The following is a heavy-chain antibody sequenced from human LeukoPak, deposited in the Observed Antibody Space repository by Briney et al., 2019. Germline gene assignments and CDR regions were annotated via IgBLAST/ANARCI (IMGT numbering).Heavy chain of an antibody. CDR3: AKYGNYDYYFYFYYMDV. V-gene: IGHV3-43*02. J-gene: IGHJ6*03. D-gene: IGHD4-11*01. CDR1: GFTFDDFA. Sequence: GGSLRLSCAASGFTFDDFAMHWVRQAPGKGLEWVSLISGDGRDTYYADSVKGRFTISRDNSKNSLYLQMNSLTTEDTALHYCAKYGNYDYYFYFYYMDVWATGPRSPSP. CDR2: ISGDGRDT.